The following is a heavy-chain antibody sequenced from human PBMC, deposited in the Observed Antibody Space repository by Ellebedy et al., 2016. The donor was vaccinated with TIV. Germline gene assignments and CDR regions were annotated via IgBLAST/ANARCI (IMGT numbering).Heavy chain of an antibody. J-gene: IGHJ4*02. V-gene: IGHV1-58*01. CDR2: IAVGSDLT. D-gene: IGHD5-18*01. Sequence: AASVKVSCKGSGFTFTDTAVQWVRQHRGQSPEWIGWIAVGSDLTNYSQKFQERVTITTDMSTSTAYMELSSLRSEDTAVYYCAADSGVGGYKRFDCWGQGTLVTVSS. CDR1: GFTFTDTA. CDR3: AADSGVGGYKRFDC.